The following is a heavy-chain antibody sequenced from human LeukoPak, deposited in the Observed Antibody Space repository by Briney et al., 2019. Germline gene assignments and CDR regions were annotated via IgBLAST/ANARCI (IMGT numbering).Heavy chain of an antibody. CDR3: ARAACSSTSCYAGYYYGMDV. CDR1: GDSISSGGSY. V-gene: IGHV4-31*03. CDR2: XXXXGTT. Sequence: SETLSLTCTVSGDSISSGGSYWSWTRQHPXXXXXXXXXXXXXGTTQYNPSLKSRVTISIDTSKNQFSLKLTSVTAADTAVYYCARAACSSTSCYAGYYYGMDVWGQGTTVTVSS. D-gene: IGHD2-2*01. J-gene: IGHJ6*02.